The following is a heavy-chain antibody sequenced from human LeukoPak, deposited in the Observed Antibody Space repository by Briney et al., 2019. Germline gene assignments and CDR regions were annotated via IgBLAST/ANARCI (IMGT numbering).Heavy chain of an antibody. Sequence: ASVRVSCKASGYTFSSYYLHWVRQAPGQGLEWMGIINPSGGTTNYAQKFRGRVTITRDTFTSTVYMELSSLRSEDTAVYYCARSPNDRHGFDIWGQGTVVTVSS. V-gene: IGHV1-46*01. CDR2: INPSGGTT. CDR3: ARSPNDRHGFDI. CDR1: GYTFSSYY. J-gene: IGHJ3*02.